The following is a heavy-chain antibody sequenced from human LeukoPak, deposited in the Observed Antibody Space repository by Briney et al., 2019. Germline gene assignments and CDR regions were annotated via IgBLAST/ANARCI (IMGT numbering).Heavy chain of an antibody. D-gene: IGHD3-10*01. CDR2: ISSSSSYI. Sequence: PGGSLRLSCAASGFTVSSNYMSWVRQAPGKGLEWVSSISSSSSYIYYADSVKGRFTISRDNAKNSLYLQMNSLRAEDTAVYYCARDSHSGYDYWGQGTLVTVSS. V-gene: IGHV3-21*01. CDR1: GFTVSSNY. CDR3: ARDSHSGYDY. J-gene: IGHJ4*02.